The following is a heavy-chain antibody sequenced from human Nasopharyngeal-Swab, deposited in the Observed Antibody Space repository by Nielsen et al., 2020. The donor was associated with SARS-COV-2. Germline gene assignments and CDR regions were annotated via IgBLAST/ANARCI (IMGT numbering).Heavy chain of an antibody. V-gene: IGHV3-23*03. CDR3: AKDHSHSGSGSYPYYYYGMDV. D-gene: IGHD3-10*01. J-gene: IGHJ6*02. CDR1: GFTFRSYA. Sequence: GSSLRLSCAASGFTFRSYAMSWVRQAPGKGLAWVSVIYSGGSSTYYADSVKGRFTTSRDNSKNTLYLQMNSLRAEDTAVYYCAKDHSHSGSGSYPYYYYGMDVWGQGTTVTVSS. CDR2: IYSGGSST.